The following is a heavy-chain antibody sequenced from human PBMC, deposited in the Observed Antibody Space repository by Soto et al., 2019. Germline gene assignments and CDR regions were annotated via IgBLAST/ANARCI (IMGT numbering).Heavy chain of an antibody. CDR1: GGSISSYY. D-gene: IGHD2-15*01. CDR2: IYYSGST. Sequence: SETLSLTCTVSGGSISSYYWSWIRQPPGKGLEWIGYIYYSGSTNYNPSLKSRVTISVDTSKNQFSLKLSSVTAADTAVYYCARQRGGGSCYGNECGAFDIRGQGTMVTVSS. CDR3: ARQRGGGSCYGNECGAFDI. V-gene: IGHV4-59*08. J-gene: IGHJ3*02.